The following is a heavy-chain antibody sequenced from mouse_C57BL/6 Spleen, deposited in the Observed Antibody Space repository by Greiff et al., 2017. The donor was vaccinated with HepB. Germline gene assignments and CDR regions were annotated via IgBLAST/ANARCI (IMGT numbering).Heavy chain of an antibody. D-gene: IGHD2-3*01. Sequence: VQLVESGAELVKPGASVKISCKASGYAFSSYWMNWVKQRPGKGLEWIGQIYPGDGDTNYNGKFKGKATLTADKSSSTAYMQLSSLTSEDSAVYFCARAMRYAMDYWGQGTSVTVSS. CDR1: GYAFSSYW. CDR3: ARAMRYAMDY. V-gene: IGHV1-80*01. J-gene: IGHJ4*01. CDR2: IYPGDGDT.